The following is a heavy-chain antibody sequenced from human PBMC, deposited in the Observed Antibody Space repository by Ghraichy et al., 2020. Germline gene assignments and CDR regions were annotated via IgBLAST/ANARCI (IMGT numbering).Heavy chain of an antibody. V-gene: IGHV1-24*01. CDR2: FDPEDGET. CDR3: ATESRGGATNYYYYYMDV. J-gene: IGHJ6*03. CDR1: GYTLTELS. D-gene: IGHD1-26*01. Sequence: ASVKVSCKVSGYTLTELSMHWVRQAPGKGLEWMGGFDPEDGETIYAQKFQGRVTMTEDTSTDTAYMELSSLRSEDTAVYYCATESRGGATNYYYYYMDVWGKRTTVTVSS.